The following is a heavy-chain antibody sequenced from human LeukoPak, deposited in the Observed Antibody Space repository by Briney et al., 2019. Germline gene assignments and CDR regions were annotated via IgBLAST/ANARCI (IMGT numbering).Heavy chain of an antibody. V-gene: IGHV4-34*01. CDR2: INHSGST. Sequence: SETLSLTCAVYGGSFSGYYWSWIRQPPGKGLEWIGEINHSGSTNYNPSLKSRVTISVDTSKNQFSLKLSSVTAADTAVYYCARDWAAAGFFFDYWGQGTLVTVSS. J-gene: IGHJ4*02. CDR1: GGSFSGYY. CDR3: ARDWAAAGFFFDY. D-gene: IGHD6-13*01.